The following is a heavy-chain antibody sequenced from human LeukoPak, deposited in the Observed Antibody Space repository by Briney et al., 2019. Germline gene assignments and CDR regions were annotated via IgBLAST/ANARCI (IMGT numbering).Heavy chain of an antibody. V-gene: IGHV3-74*01. CDR3: ATSRTFDY. D-gene: IGHD2-8*01. CDR1: GFTFSSYC. CDR2: INSDGSST. Sequence: PGGSLSLSCAPSGFTFSSYCMHWVRQAPGKGLVWVSRINSDGSSTSYADSVKGRFTISRDNAKDTVYLQMNSLRAEDTAVYYCATSRTFDYWGQGTLVTVSS. J-gene: IGHJ4*02.